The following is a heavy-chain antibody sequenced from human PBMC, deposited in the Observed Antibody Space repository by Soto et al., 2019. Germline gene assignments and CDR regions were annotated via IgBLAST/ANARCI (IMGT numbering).Heavy chain of an antibody. D-gene: IGHD5-18*01. J-gene: IGHJ5*02. CDR2: ITGSGGST. V-gene: IGHV3-23*01. CDR1: GFTFGTYA. CDR3: AKDRSVDTRGWFDP. Sequence: PGGSLRLSCAASGFTFGTYAMNWVRQAPGKGLEWVSGITGSGGSTYYADSVKGRFTISRDNSENTLYLQMNSLRGDDTAVYYCAKDRSVDTRGWFDPWGQGTLVTVSS.